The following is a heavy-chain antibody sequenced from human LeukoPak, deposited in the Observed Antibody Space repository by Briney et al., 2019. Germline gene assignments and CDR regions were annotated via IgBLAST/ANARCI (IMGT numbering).Heavy chain of an antibody. V-gene: IGHV3-11*06. CDR1: GFTFSDYY. D-gene: IGHD6-13*01. CDR2: NSSSSNYT. Sequence: GGSLRLSCAASGFTFSDYYMSWIRQAPGKGLEWVSYNSSSSNYTNYADSVKGRFTISRDNANNSLYLQKNSLRAEGTAVYYCAGNPGYSSSWYGGYYYYYGMDVWGQGTTVTVSS. CDR3: AGNPGYSSSWYGGYYYYYGMDV. J-gene: IGHJ6*02.